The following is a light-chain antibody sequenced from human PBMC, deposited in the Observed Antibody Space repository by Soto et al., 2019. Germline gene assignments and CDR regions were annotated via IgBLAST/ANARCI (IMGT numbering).Light chain of an antibody. CDR2: EAS. Sequence: EIVLTQSPATLSLSPGERATLSCRASQTVSSSLAWYQQKPGQAPRLLIYEASNRATGIPARFSVSGSGADFTLTISSLEPEDFALYYCQQHINWPLTFCGGTKVEIK. J-gene: IGKJ4*01. CDR1: QTVSSS. V-gene: IGKV3-11*01. CDR3: QQHINWPLT.